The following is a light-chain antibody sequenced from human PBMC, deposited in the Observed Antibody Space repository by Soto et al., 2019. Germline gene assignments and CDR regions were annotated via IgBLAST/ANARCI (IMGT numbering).Light chain of an antibody. CDR1: QSVSSN. Sequence: EFVLTQSPGTLSLSPGETATLSCRASQSVSSNLAWYQQKLGQAPRLLIYGASTRATGISARFSGSGSGTEFTLTITSLQSEDFAIYYCQQYNNWPRTFGQGTKVDIK. CDR2: GAS. J-gene: IGKJ1*01. CDR3: QQYNNWPRT. V-gene: IGKV3-15*01.